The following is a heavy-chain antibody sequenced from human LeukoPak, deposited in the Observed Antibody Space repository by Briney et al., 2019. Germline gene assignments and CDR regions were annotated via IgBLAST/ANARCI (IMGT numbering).Heavy chain of an antibody. CDR3: ARQSIKVYQYDSSGYSQY. CDR1: GASISSITSY. D-gene: IGHD3-22*01. V-gene: IGHV4-39*01. J-gene: IGHJ4*02. CDR2: IYYTGSS. Sequence: PSETLSLTCTVSGASISSITSYWACIRQSPGRGLEWTRTIYYTGSSYYIPSLKSRATMSVDTSKNRFSLKLTSVTAADTAVYYCARQSIKVYQYDSSGYSQYWGQGTLVTVSS.